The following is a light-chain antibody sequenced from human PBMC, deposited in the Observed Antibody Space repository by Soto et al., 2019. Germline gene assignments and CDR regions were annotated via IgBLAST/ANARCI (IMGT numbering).Light chain of an antibody. CDR2: ADT. J-gene: IGKJ1*01. CDR1: QSSRRW. V-gene: IGKV1-5*01. CDR3: QQYNSYFQT. Sequence: SQSSRRWLAWYLQIPGKAANLLIYADTTLESGVQSTFSGSGSGTEFTLTISGLQPDDFATYYYQQYNSYFQTFGHGTKVDFK.